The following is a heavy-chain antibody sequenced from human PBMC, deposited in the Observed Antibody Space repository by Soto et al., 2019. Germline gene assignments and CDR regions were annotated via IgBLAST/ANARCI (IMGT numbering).Heavy chain of an antibody. Sequence: GAAVKVACKASGDTFTANYIHWVRQAPGQGFEWMGWINPKSGGTKYPQKFQGRVTMTRDTSLSTVYMTLTRLTSDDTAVYYCARALAKGGGSAGFDYWGQGTLVTVSS. D-gene: IGHD1-26*01. J-gene: IGHJ4*02. CDR1: GDTFTANY. CDR3: ARALAKGGGSAGFDY. V-gene: IGHV1-2*02. CDR2: INPKSGGT.